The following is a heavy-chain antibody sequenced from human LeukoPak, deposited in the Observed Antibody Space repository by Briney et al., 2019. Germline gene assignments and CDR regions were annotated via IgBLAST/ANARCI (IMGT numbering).Heavy chain of an antibody. Sequence: PSETLSLTCTVSGGSISSNSYYWGWIRQPPGKGLEWIGSIYYSGSTYHNPSLKSRVTISVDTSNNQFSLKLSSVTAADTAVYYCARSERLTMIVVDYWGQGTLVTVSS. D-gene: IGHD3-22*01. CDR2: IYYSGST. CDR1: GGSISSNSYY. V-gene: IGHV4-39*01. J-gene: IGHJ4*02. CDR3: ARSERLTMIVVDY.